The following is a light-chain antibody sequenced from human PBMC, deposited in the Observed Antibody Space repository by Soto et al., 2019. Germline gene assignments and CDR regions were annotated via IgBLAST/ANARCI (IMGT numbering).Light chain of an antibody. J-gene: IGLJ2*01. V-gene: IGLV2-14*01. Sequence: QSALTQPASVSGSPGQSITISCTGTSSDVGAYDFVSWYQHYPGKAPKLVTFDVTHRPPGISDRFSGSKSANTASLTISGLQAEDEAFYYCSSYTTRSTLGFGGGTKRTVL. CDR2: DVT. CDR1: SSDVGAYDF. CDR3: SSYTTRSTLG.